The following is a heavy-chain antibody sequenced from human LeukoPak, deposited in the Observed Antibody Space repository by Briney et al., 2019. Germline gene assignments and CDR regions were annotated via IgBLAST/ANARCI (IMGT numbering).Heavy chain of an antibody. D-gene: IGHD5-12*01. J-gene: IGHJ5*02. CDR3: ARSTTWWFDP. V-gene: IGHV3-66*01. CDR2: IYSGGST. CDR1: GFTVSSNY. Sequence: GGSLRLSCAASGFTVSSNYMSWVRQAPGKGLDWVSVIYSGGSTYYADSVKGRFTISRDNSKNTLYLQMNSLRAEDTAVYYCARSTTWWFDPWGQGTLVTVSS.